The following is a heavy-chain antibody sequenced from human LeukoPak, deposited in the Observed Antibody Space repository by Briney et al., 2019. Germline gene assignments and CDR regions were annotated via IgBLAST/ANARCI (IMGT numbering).Heavy chain of an antibody. Sequence: SETLSLTCAVYGGSFSGYYWSWIRQPPGKGLEWIGEINHSGSTNYNPSLKSRVTISVDTSKNQFSLKLSSVTAADTAVYYCASYGSGSSRDYWGQGTLVTVSS. CDR2: INHSGST. CDR1: GGSFSGYY. D-gene: IGHD3-10*01. V-gene: IGHV4-34*01. J-gene: IGHJ4*02. CDR3: ASYGSGSSRDY.